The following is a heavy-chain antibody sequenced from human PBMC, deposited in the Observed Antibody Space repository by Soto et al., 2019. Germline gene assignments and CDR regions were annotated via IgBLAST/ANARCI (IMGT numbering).Heavy chain of an antibody. D-gene: IGHD6-6*01. J-gene: IGHJ3*02. CDR3: ARNEQLVPDSFDI. CDR1: GGTFSSYA. V-gene: IGHV1-69*13. CDR2: IIPIFGTA. Sequence: SVKVSCKASGGTFSSYAISWVRQAPGQGLEWMGGIIPIFGTANYAQKFQGRVTITADESTSTAYMELSSLRSEDTAVYYFARNEQLVPDSFDIWGQGTMVTV.